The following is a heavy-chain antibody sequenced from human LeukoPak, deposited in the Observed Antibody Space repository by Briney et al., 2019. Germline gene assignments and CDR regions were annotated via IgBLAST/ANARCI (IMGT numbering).Heavy chain of an antibody. J-gene: IGHJ5*02. CDR2: LYYSGSTYSAST. D-gene: IGHD4-17*01. CDR3: ARHDFYGRIYPGWFDP. V-gene: IGHV4-39*01. CDR1: GGSISSCNYY. Sequence: AEPLSLTCTVSGGSISSCNYYWGWLRPPPGKGLEWIGSLYYSGSTYSASTYYNPSLRSRVTISVDTSKSQFSLKLSSVTAAHTAVYYCARHDFYGRIYPGWFDPWGQGTLVAVSS.